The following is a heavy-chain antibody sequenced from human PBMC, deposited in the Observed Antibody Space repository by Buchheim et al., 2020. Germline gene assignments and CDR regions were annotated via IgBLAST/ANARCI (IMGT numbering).Heavy chain of an antibody. J-gene: IGHJ4*02. CDR3: ARGFCSGGNCYYGYYLDF. CDR1: GFTFSSYA. D-gene: IGHD2-15*01. V-gene: IGHV3-30-3*01. CDR2: ISFDGSDK. Sequence: QVHLVESGGAVVQPGRSLRLSCAASGFTFSSYAIHWVRQAPGKGLEWVTLISFDGSDKFYGDSVKGRFTISRDNSKNTVYLQMNSLRVEDTAVYYCARGFCSGGNCYYGYYLDFWGQGTL.